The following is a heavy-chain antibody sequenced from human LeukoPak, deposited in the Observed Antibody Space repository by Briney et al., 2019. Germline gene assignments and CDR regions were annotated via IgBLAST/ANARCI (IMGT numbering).Heavy chain of an antibody. V-gene: IGHV5-51*01. D-gene: IGHD6-19*01. J-gene: IGHJ4*02. CDR2: IYPGDSDT. CDR1: GYSFSSYW. CDR3: ATPQVSGWNFDY. Sequence: GESLKISCKGSGYSFSSYWIAWVRQMPGKGLEWMGSIYPGDSDTRYSPSFQGQVTISADKSITTAYLQWSSLKASDTAMYYCATPQVSGWNFDYWGQGTLVTVSS.